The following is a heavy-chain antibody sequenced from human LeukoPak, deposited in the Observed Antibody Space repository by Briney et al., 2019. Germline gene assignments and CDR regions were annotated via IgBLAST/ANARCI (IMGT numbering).Heavy chain of an antibody. V-gene: IGHV3-23*01. CDR3: AGDTAMVTWGVDY. J-gene: IGHJ4*02. D-gene: IGHD5-18*01. CDR2: ISGSGGST. Sequence: GGSLRLSCAASGFTFSSYAMSWVRQAPGKGLEWVSAISGSGGSTYYADSVKGRFTISRGNSKNTLYLQMNSLRAEDTAVYYCAGDTAMVTWGVDYWGQGTLVTVSS. CDR1: GFTFSSYA.